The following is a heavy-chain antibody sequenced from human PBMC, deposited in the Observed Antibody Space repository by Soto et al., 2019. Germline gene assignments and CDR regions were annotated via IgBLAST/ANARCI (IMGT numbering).Heavy chain of an antibody. CDR2: ISYDGSNK. Sequence: QVQLVESGGGVVQPGRSLRLSCAASGFTFSNYGMHWVRQAPGKGLECVAVISYDGSNKYYADSVKGRFTISRDNAMNTLYLEMKSLRAEYTAVYYCAKYDYGAGSYDRINYYYYYGMDVWCKGTTVTVSS. CDR3: AKYDYGAGSYDRINYYYYYGMDV. V-gene: IGHV3-30*18. D-gene: IGHD3-10*01. J-gene: IGHJ6*04. CDR1: GFTFSNYG.